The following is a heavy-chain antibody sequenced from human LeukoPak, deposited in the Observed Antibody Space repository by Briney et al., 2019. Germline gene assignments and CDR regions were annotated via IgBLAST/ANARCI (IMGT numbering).Heavy chain of an antibody. CDR3: ARVTLTGDHFNAFDI. J-gene: IGHJ3*02. D-gene: IGHD7-27*01. CDR1: GYTFTSYG. CDR2: ISAYNGNT. Sequence: ASVKVSCKASGYTFTSYGISWVRPAPGQGLEWMGWISAYNGNTNYAQKLQGRVTMTTDTSTSTAYMELRSLRSDDTAVYYCARVTLTGDHFNAFDIWGQGTMVTVSS. V-gene: IGHV1-18*01.